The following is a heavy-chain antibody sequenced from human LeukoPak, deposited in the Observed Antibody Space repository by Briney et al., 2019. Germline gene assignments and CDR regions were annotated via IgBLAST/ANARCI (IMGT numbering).Heavy chain of an antibody. V-gene: IGHV1-69*06. CDR2: IIPIFDTA. CDR1: GGPFSSYA. CDR3: ARDCSGGSCYYSY. Sequence: KVSCKASGGPFSSYAISWVRQAPGQGLEWMGGIIPIFDTANYAQKFQGRVTITADKSTSTAYMELSSLRSEDTAVYYCARDCSGGSCYYSYWGQRTLVTVSS. J-gene: IGHJ4*02. D-gene: IGHD2-15*01.